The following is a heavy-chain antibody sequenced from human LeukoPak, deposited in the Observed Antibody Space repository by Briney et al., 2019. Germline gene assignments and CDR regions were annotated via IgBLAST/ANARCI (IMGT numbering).Heavy chain of an antibody. Sequence: GGSLRLSCAASGFTSSSYEMNWVRQAPGKGLEWVSYISSSGSAIYYADSVKGRFTISRDNAKNSLYLQMNSLRAEDTAVYYCAELGITMIGGVWGKGTTVTISS. CDR2: ISSSGSAI. D-gene: IGHD3-10*02. CDR1: GFTSSSYE. J-gene: IGHJ6*04. CDR3: AELGITMIGGV. V-gene: IGHV3-48*03.